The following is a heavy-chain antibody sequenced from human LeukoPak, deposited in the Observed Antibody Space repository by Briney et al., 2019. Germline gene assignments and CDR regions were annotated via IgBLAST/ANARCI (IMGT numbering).Heavy chain of an antibody. D-gene: IGHD3-3*01. Sequence: ASVKVSCKASGFTFTSSAVQWVRQARGQRLEWIGWIVVGSGNINYAQKFQERVTITRDMSTSTAYMELSSLRSEDTAVYYCAADPNVYYDFWSGYYSYYYGMDVWGQGTTVTVSS. CDR1: GFTFTSSA. CDR3: AADPNVYYDFWSGYYSYYYGMDV. V-gene: IGHV1-58*01. J-gene: IGHJ6*02. CDR2: IVVGSGNI.